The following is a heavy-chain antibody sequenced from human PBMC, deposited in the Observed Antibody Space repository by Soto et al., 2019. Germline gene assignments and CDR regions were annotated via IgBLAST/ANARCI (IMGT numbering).Heavy chain of an antibody. J-gene: IGHJ5*02. D-gene: IGHD2-15*01. V-gene: IGHV4-59*01. CDR1: GGSISSYY. CDR3: AMSRPAVSRRGSWFDP. CDR2: IYYSGST. Sequence: QVQLQESGPGLVKPSETLSLTCTVSGGSISSYYWSWIRQPPGKGLEWIGYIYYSGSTNYNPSLNSRVTISVDTSKNQFSLKLSSVTAADTAGYYCAMSRPAVSRRGSWFDPWGQGTLVTVSS.